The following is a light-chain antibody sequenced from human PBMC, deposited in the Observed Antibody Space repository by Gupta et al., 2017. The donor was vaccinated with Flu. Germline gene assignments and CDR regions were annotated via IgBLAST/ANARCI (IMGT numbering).Light chain of an antibody. CDR3: AAWDDSLSGRV. CDR1: SSNIGSNT. J-gene: IGLJ2*01. V-gene: IGLV1-44*01. Sequence: QSVLTQPPSASGTPGQRVTIPCSGSSSNIGSNTVSWYQQLPGTAPKLLIYSNNQRPSGVPDRFSGSKSGTSASLAISGLQSEDEADYYCAAWDDSLSGRVFGGGTKLTVL. CDR2: SNN.